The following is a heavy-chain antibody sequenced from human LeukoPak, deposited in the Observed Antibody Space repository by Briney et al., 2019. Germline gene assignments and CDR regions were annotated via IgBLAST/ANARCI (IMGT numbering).Heavy chain of an antibody. V-gene: IGHV1-69*05. Sequence: WASVKVSCKASGGTFSSYAISWVRQAPGQGLEWMGGIIPIFGTANYAQKFQGRVTITTDESTSTAYMELSSLRSEDTAVYYCARDSSSWYAIGDQSWFDPWGQEPWSPSPQ. CDR2: IIPIFGTA. CDR1: GGTFSSYA. D-gene: IGHD6-13*01. J-gene: IGHJ5*02. CDR3: ARDSSSWYAIGDQSWFDP.